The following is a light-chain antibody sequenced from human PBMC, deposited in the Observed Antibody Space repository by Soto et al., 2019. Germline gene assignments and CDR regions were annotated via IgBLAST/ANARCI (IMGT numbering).Light chain of an antibody. CDR1: SSDVGNYNY. V-gene: IGLV2-8*01. CDR3: SSYAGSNNYV. CDR2: EVF. J-gene: IGLJ1*01. Sequence: QSALTQPPSASGSPGQSVTISCTGTSSDVGNYNYVSWYQQHPGKAPKLMIYEVFKRPPGVPDRFSGSKSGNTASLTVSGLQAEDEADYYCSSYAGSNNYVFGTGTKVTVL.